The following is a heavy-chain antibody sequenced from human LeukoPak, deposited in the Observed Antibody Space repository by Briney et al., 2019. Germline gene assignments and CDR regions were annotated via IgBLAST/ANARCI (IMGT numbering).Heavy chain of an antibody. J-gene: IGHJ4*02. CDR1: GGSINNYY. V-gene: IGHV4-59*08. Sequence: PSETLSLTCTVSGGSINNYYWSWIRQPPGKGLEWIGYIYYTGSINYNPSLKSRVTISVDTSENQFSLKLNSMTAADTAVYYCARHLTSGTYPLDYWGQGTLVTVSS. D-gene: IGHD3-10*01. CDR2: IYYTGSI. CDR3: ARHLTSGTYPLDY.